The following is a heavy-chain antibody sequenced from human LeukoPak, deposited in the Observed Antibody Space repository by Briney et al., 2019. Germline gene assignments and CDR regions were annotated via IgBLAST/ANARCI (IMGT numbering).Heavy chain of an antibody. CDR2: ISGSGDTT. J-gene: IGHJ4*02. CDR3: AKADTPLPLRGPYFDY. Sequence: GGSLRLSCAASGFSFHNFGMSWVRQAPGKGLEWVSTISGSGDTTYYADSVEGRFTIYKDNSKNTLYLQLNSLRVEDTAVYFCAKADTPLPLRGPYFDYWGQGTLVTVSS. V-gene: IGHV3-23*01. D-gene: IGHD3-16*01. CDR1: GFSFHNFG.